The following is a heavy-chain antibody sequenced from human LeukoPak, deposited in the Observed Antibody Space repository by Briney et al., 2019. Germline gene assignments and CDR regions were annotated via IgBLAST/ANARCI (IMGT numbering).Heavy chain of an antibody. J-gene: IGHJ4*02. D-gene: IGHD4-17*01. CDR3: ANGDRTDYFDY. CDR1: GGSISSGDYY. V-gene: IGHV4-30-4*01. Sequence: PSETLSLTCTVSGGSISSGDYYWSWIRQPPGKGLEWIGYIYYSGSTYYNPSLKSRVTISVDTSKNQFSLKLSSVTAADTAVYYCANGDRTDYFDYWGQGTLVTVSS. CDR2: IYYSGST.